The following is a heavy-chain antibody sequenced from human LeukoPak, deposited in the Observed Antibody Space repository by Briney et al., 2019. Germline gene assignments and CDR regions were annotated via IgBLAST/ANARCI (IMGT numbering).Heavy chain of an antibody. J-gene: IGHJ4*02. CDR2: IDPSDSYT. CDR3: ARRDSSGYYPDY. CDR1: GYSFTSYW. Sequence: GESLKISCKGSGYSFTSYWITWVRQMPGKGLERMGRIDPSDSYTNYSPSFEGHVTISADKSTSTAYLQWSSLKASDTAMYYCARRDSSGYYPDYWGQGTLVTVSS. V-gene: IGHV5-10-1*01. D-gene: IGHD3-22*01.